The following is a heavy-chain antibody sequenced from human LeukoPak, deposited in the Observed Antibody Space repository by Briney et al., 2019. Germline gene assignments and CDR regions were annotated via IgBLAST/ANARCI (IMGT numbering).Heavy chain of an antibody. V-gene: IGHV3-23*01. CDR1: GFTFSSYA. CDR3: ATVEYSSSWYAFDI. CDR2: ISGSGGST. Sequence: GGSLRLSCAASGFTFSSYAMSWVRQAPGRGLEWVSTISGSGGSTYYADSVKGRFTISRDNSKNTLYLQMNSLRADDTAVYYCATVEYSSSWYAFDIWGQGTMVTVSS. J-gene: IGHJ3*02. D-gene: IGHD6-13*01.